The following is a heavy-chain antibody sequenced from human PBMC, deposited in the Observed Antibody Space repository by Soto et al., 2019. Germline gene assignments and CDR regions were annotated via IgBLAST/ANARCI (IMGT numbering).Heavy chain of an antibody. V-gene: IGHV3-30*18. CDR1: GFTFSSYG. Sequence: GGSLRLSCAASGFTFSSYGMHWVRQAPGEGLEWVAVISYDGSNKYYADSVKGRFTISRDNSKNTLYLQMNSLRAEDTAVYYCAKDKRPSSGYYRLFDYWGQGTLVTVSS. CDR2: ISYDGSNK. CDR3: AKDKRPSSGYYRLFDY. J-gene: IGHJ4*02. D-gene: IGHD3-22*01.